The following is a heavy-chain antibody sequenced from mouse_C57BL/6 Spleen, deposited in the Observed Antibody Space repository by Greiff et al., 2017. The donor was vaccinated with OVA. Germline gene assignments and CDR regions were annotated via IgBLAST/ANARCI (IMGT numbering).Heavy chain of an antibody. Sequence: VKLQQSGPELVKPGASVKISCKASGYAFSSSWMNWVKQRPGKGLEWIGRIYPGDGDTNYNGKFKGKATLTADKSSSTAYMQLSSLTSEDSAVYFCARSYFNWGQGTTLTVSS. CDR1: GYAFSSSW. CDR3: ARSYFN. J-gene: IGHJ2*01. V-gene: IGHV1-82*01. CDR2: IYPGDGDT.